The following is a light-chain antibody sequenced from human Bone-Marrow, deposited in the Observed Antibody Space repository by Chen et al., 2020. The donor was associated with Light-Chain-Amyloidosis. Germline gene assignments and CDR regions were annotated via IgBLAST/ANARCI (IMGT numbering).Light chain of an antibody. CDR3: SSYAGSHIYV. CDR1: SDDVGGYNY. Sequence: QFALTQPRSVFGSPGPSVHIPCTGGSDDVGGYNYVSWSQQYAGKAPKVMIYDVSQRPSGVPDRFSGSKFGNTASLTISGLQTEDEADYYCSSYAGSHIYVFGTGTKVIV. J-gene: IGLJ1*01. CDR2: DVS. V-gene: IGLV2-11*01.